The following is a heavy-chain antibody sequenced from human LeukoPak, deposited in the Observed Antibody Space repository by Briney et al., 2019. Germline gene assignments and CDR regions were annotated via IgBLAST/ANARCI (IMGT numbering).Heavy chain of an antibody. J-gene: IGHJ4*02. D-gene: IGHD3-16*01. CDR1: GFTVSNKY. CDR3: VRDSRTAGAYNFDS. Sequence: GGSLRLSCAASGFTVSNKYMSWVRQAPGKGLEWVSVVDRGDSTYYADSVKGRFTISRDNSKNTLYLQMNSLRAEDTAVYYCVRDSRTAGAYNFDSWGQGTLVTVSS. CDR2: VDRGDST. V-gene: IGHV3-66*01.